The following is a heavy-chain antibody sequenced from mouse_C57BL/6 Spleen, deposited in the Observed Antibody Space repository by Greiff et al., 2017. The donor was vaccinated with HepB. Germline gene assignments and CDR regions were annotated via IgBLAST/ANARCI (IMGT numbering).Heavy chain of an antibody. CDR1: GFTFTDYY. V-gene: IGHV7-3*01. J-gene: IGHJ2*01. Sequence: EVKLMESGGGLVQPGGSLSLSCAASGFTFTDYYMSWVRQPPGKALEWLGFIRNKANGYTTEYSASVKGRFTISRDNSQSILYLQMNALRAEDSATYYCARWGHYFDYWGQGTTLTVSS. CDR3: ARWGHYFDY. CDR2: IRNKANGYTT.